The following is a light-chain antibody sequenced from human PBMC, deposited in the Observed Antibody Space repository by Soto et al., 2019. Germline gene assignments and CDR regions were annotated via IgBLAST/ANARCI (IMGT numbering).Light chain of an antibody. CDR2: LGS. Sequence: DLVMTQSPLSLPVTPGEPASISCRSSQSLLHSNGYNYLDWYLQKPGQSPQGLIFLGSYRASGVPDRFSGSGSGTDFTLNISRVEAEDVGLYYCMQALQTPYTFGQGTKLEIK. J-gene: IGKJ2*01. V-gene: IGKV2-28*01. CDR1: QSLLHSNGYNY. CDR3: MQALQTPYT.